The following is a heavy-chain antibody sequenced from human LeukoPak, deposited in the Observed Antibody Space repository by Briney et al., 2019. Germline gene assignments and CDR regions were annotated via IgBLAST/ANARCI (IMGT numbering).Heavy chain of an antibody. V-gene: IGHV1-2*02. CDR3: ARGDTAMDH. CDR2: INPNSGGT. Sequence: GASLNVSCKASGYTFTDYYIHWVRQAPGQGLEWMGWINPNSGGTNYAQKFQGRVTMTRDTSISTAYMELSRLRSDDTAVYYCARGDTAMDHWGQGTLVTVSS. J-gene: IGHJ4*02. D-gene: IGHD5-18*01. CDR1: GYTFTDYY.